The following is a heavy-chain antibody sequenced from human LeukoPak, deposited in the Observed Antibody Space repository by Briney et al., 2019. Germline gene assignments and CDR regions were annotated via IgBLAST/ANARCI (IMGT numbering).Heavy chain of an antibody. CDR2: IYYSGST. CDR3: ARGGLGMYYFDY. D-gene: IGHD7-27*01. V-gene: IGHV4-31*03. J-gene: IGHJ4*02. Sequence: SQTLSLTCTVSGGSISSGGYYWSWIRQHPGKGLEWIGYIYYSGSTYYNPSLKSRVTISVDTSKNQFSLKLSSVTAADTAVYYCARGGLGMYYFDYWGQGTLVTVSS. CDR1: GGSISSGGYY.